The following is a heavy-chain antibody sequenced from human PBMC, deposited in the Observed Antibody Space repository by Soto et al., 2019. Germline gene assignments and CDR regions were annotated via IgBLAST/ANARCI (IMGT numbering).Heavy chain of an antibody. D-gene: IGHD3-3*01. Sequence: KPSETLSLTCTVSGGSISTYYWSWIRQPPGKGLEWIGYIYYSGNTNYNPSLKSRVTISVDTSKNQFSLKLSSVSAADTAVYYCARDGSRYDFWSGPYYFDYWGQGTLVTVSS. CDR1: GGSISTYY. CDR2: IYYSGNT. V-gene: IGHV4-59*01. CDR3: ARDGSRYDFWSGPYYFDY. J-gene: IGHJ4*02.